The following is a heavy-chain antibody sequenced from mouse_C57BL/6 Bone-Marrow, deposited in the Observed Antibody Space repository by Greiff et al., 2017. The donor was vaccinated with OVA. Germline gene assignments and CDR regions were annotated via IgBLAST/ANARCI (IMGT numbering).Heavy chain of an antibody. CDR1: GYTFTDYY. Sequence: EVQLQQSGPELVKPGASVKISCKASGYTFTDYYMNWVKQSHGKSLEWIGDINPNNGGTSYNQKFKGKATLTVDKSSSTAYMELRSLTSEDSAVYYCAYVSTLFAYWGQGTLVTVSA. D-gene: IGHD1-1*01. V-gene: IGHV1-26*01. CDR3: AYVSTLFAY. CDR2: INPNNGGT. J-gene: IGHJ3*01.